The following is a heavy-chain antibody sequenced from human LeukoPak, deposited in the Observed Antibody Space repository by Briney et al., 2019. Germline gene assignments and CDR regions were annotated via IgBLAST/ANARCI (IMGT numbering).Heavy chain of an antibody. CDR3: ARSIPYGTTWYGRSDY. J-gene: IGHJ4*02. CDR1: GFPFSSYS. CDR2: IKPDGTTK. V-gene: IGHV3-7*03. Sequence: GGSLRLSCAASGFPFSSYSMTWVRQAPGKGLEWVANIKPDGTTKFYVDSVKGRFTISRDNALSSLYLQMNSLRAEDTAIYYCARSIPYGTTWYGRSDYWGQGTLVTVSS. D-gene: IGHD6-13*01.